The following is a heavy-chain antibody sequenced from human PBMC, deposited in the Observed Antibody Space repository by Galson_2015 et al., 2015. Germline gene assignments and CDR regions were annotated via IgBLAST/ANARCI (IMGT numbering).Heavy chain of an antibody. CDR2: MNPNSGNT. J-gene: IGHJ3*02. CDR1: GYTFTSYD. V-gene: IGHV1-8*01. D-gene: IGHD2-2*01. CDR3: ILSPRYCSSTSCPNPDAFDI. Sequence: SVKVSCKASGYTFTSYDINWVRQATGQGLEWMGWMNPNSGNTGYAQKFQGRVTMTRNTSISTAYMELSSLRSEDTAVYYCILSPRYCSSTSCPNPDAFDIWGQGTMVTVSS.